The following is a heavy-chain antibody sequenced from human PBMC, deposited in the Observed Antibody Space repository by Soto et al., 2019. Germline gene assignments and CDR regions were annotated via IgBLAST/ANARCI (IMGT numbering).Heavy chain of an antibody. CDR2: IKQDGSEK. CDR1: GFTFSSYW. CDR3: ARVGSSGWDDAFDI. Sequence: PGGSLRLSCAASGFTFSSYWMSWVRQAPGKGLEWVANIKQDGSEKYYVDSVKGRFTISRDNAKNSLYLQMNSLRAEDTAVYYCARVGSSGWDDAFDIWGQGTMVTVSS. D-gene: IGHD6-19*01. V-gene: IGHV3-7*01. J-gene: IGHJ3*02.